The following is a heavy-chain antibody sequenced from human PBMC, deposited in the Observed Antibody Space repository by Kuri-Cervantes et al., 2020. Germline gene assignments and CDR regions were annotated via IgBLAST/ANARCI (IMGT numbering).Heavy chain of an antibody. CDR2: MNPNSGNT. J-gene: IGHJ4*02. CDR3: ARHLVVRGAAYDY. D-gene: IGHD3-10*01. Sequence: ASVKVSCKASGYTFTSYDINWVRQATGQGLEWMGWMNPNSGNTGYAQKFQGRVTMTRNTSISTAYMELSSLKASDTAMYYCARHLVVRGAAYDYWGQGTLVTVSS. CDR1: GYTFTSYD. V-gene: IGHV1-8*01.